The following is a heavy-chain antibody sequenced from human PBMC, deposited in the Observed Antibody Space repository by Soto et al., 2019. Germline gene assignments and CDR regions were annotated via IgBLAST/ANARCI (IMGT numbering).Heavy chain of an antibody. CDR1: EFAFSSYG. J-gene: IGHJ3*02. Sequence: EVQLVESGGGLFQPGGSLTLSCAAYEFAFSSYGMTWVRQAPGKGLEWVANITKDGSQRSYLDSVRGRFTISRDNSKTSRYLHINSLRGEGTALYFCAREVAPGSSGLYFDAFNIWGQGTMVTVSS. D-gene: IGHD6-25*01. CDR3: AREVAPGSSGLYFDAFNI. V-gene: IGHV3-7*05. CDR2: ITKDGSQR.